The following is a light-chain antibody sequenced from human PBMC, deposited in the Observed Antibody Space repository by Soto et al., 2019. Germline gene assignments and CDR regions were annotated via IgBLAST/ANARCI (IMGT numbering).Light chain of an antibody. V-gene: IGKV1-39*01. CDR3: QQSYTTLFT. Sequence: DIQMTQSPSSLSASVGDRVTITCRASQSISNYLNWYQQKPGQAPKLLIYAASSLQSGVPSRFSGSGSGTDFTLTISSLQPEDVATYSCQQSYTTLFTFGPGTNVDIK. CDR2: AAS. J-gene: IGKJ3*01. CDR1: QSISNY.